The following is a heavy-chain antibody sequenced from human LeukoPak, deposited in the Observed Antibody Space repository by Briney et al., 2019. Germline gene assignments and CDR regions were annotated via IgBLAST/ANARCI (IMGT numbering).Heavy chain of an antibody. CDR2: ISYDGSNK. V-gene: IGHV3-30*18. CDR1: GFTFSSYG. Sequence: PGRSLRLSCAASGFTFSSYGMHWVRQAPGKGLEWVAVISYDGSNKYYADSVKGRFTISRDNSKNTLYLQMNSLRAEDTAVYYCANGYGDYRSSYFQHWGQGTLVTVSS. J-gene: IGHJ1*01. D-gene: IGHD4-17*01. CDR3: ANGYGDYRSSYFQH.